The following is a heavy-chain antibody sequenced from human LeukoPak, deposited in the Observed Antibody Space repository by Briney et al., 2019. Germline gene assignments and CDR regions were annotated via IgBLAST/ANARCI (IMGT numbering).Heavy chain of an antibody. D-gene: IGHD3-3*01. CDR2: ISYDGSNK. V-gene: IGHV3-33*05. CDR1: GFTFSSYA. CDR3: AKDRDNNDFWKAY. J-gene: IGHJ4*02. Sequence: PGGSLRLSCAASGFTFSSYAMHWVRQAPGRGLEWVAVISYDGSNKYYADSVKGRFTISRDNSKNTLYLQMNSLRAEDAAVYYCAKDRDNNDFWKAYWGQGTLVTVSS.